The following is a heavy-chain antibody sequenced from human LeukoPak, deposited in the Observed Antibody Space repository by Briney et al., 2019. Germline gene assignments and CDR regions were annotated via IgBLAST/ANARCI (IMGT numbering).Heavy chain of an antibody. CDR1: GGTFSSYA. D-gene: IGHD1-26*01. CDR3: ARDPRFGISGSYSDY. V-gene: IGHV1-69*13. CDR2: IIPMFGTA. J-gene: IGHJ4*02. Sequence: GASVTVSCKASGGTFSSYAISWVRQAPGQGLEWMGGIIPMFGTASYAQKFQGRVTITADESTSTAYMELSSLRSEDTAVYYCARDPRFGISGSYSDYWGQGTLVIDSS.